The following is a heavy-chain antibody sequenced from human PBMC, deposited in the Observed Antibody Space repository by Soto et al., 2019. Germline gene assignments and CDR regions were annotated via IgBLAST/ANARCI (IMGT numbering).Heavy chain of an antibody. V-gene: IGHV1-69*01. J-gene: IGHJ5*01. CDR1: GGTFGNLG. CDR2: TIPIFDTP. Sequence: QMQLVQSGAEVKKPGSSVKISCKASGGTFGNLGISWLRQAPGQGLEWMGGTIPIFDTPHYAEKFLDRVTLTADATTTAYLELTSLTSADTATYYCARDREDGSGTKYNWFDSWGQGTLVTVSS. D-gene: IGHD3-10*01. CDR3: ARDREDGSGTKYNWFDS.